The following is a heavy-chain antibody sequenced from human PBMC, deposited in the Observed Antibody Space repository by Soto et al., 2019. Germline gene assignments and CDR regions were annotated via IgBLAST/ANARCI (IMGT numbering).Heavy chain of an antibody. V-gene: IGHV1-69*13. CDR2: IIPIFGTA. CDR1: GGTFSSYA. J-gene: IGHJ6*02. D-gene: IGHD2-2*01. CDR3: ARDTRSVVPANPHGMDV. Sequence: GASVKVSCKASGGTFSSYAISWVRQAPGQGLEWMGGIIPIFGTANYAQKFQGRVTITADESTSTAYMELSSLRSEDTAVYYCARDTRSVVPANPHGMDVWGQGTTVTVPS.